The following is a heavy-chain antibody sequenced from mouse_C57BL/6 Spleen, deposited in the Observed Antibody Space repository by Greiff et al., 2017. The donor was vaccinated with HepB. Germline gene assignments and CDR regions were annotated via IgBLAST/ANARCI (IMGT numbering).Heavy chain of an antibody. V-gene: IGHV1-82*01. CDR1: GYAFSSSW. CDR3: ARERGNSDWSY. D-gene: IGHD2-13*01. Sequence: QVQLQQSGPELVKPGASVKISCKASGYAFSSSWMNWVKQRPGKGLEWIGRIYPGDGDTNYNGKFKGKATLTADKSSSTAYMQLSSLTSEDSAVYFCARERGNSDWSYWGQGTTLTVSS. CDR2: IYPGDGDT. J-gene: IGHJ2*01.